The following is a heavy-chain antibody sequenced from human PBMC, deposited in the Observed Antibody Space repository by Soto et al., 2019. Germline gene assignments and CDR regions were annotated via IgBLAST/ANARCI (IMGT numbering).Heavy chain of an antibody. J-gene: IGHJ4*02. D-gene: IGHD4-17*01. CDR3: XXGYGDSHDY. CDR2: IIPMFGIA. Sequence: QVQLVQSGAEVKKTGSSVKVSCKASGGTFSSYTISWVRQAPGQGLEWMGRIIPMFGIANYAQKFQGRVTXXXXXSXSXXXXXXXXXXXEDTAVYYCXXGYGDSHDYWGQGTLVTVSS. CDR1: GGTFSSYT. V-gene: IGHV1-69*02.